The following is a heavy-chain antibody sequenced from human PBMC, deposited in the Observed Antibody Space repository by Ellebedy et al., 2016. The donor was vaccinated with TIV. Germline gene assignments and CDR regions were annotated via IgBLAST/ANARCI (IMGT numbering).Heavy chain of an antibody. CDR3: ARDGGSYGY. CDR2: INPNSGDT. Sequence: AASVKVSCKTTGYTFTGYYIHWVRQAPGQGLEWVGWINPNSGDTNYAQKLQGRVTMTGDTSTSTAYMELRSLRSDDTAVYYCARDGGSYGYWGQGTLVTVSS. D-gene: IGHD3-16*01. CDR1: GYTFTGYY. V-gene: IGHV1-2*02. J-gene: IGHJ4*02.